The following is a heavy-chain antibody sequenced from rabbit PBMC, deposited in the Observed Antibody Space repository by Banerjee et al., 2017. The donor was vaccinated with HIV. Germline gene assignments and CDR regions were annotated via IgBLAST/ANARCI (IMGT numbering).Heavy chain of an antibody. CDR3: ARNYVNAFDP. V-gene: IGHV1S45*01. D-gene: IGHD1-1*01. CDR2: IDTSDGDT. CDR1: GFSFSSNW. Sequence: LEESGGGLVKPGGTLTLTCTVSGFSFSSNWICWVRQAPGKGLEWIACIDTSDGDTDYENWPKGRFTISKTSSTTVTLQMTSLTAADTATYFCARNYVNAFDPWGPGTLVTVS. J-gene: IGHJ2*01.